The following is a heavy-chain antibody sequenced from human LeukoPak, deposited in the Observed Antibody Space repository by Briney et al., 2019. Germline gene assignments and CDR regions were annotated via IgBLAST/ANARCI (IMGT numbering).Heavy chain of an antibody. Sequence: PGGSLRLSCAASGFTLSSYSMDWVRQAPGKGLEWVSSISSSSYIYYADSVKGRFTISRDNAKNSLYLQMNSLRAEDTAVYYCARVQYYDFWCGYYSIRSFDYWGQGTLVTVSS. V-gene: IGHV3-21*01. J-gene: IGHJ4*02. CDR3: ARVQYYDFWCGYYSIRSFDY. D-gene: IGHD3-3*01. CDR2: ISSSSYI. CDR1: GFTLSSYS.